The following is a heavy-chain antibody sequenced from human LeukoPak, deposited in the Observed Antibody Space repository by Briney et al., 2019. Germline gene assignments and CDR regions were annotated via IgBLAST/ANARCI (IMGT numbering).Heavy chain of an antibody. V-gene: IGHV4-34*01. Sequence: SETLSLTCAVYGGSFSGYYWSWIRQPPGKGLEWIGESNHSGSTNYNPSLKSRVTISVDTSKNQFSLKLSSVTAADTAVYYCARRNGDLTPYYYYGMDVWGQGTTVTVSS. D-gene: IGHD4-17*01. CDR2: SNHSGST. CDR3: ARRNGDLTPYYYYGMDV. CDR1: GGSFSGYY. J-gene: IGHJ6*02.